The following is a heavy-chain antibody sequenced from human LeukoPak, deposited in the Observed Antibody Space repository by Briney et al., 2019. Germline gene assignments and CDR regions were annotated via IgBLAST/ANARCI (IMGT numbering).Heavy chain of an antibody. CDR3: ARYGSGIFDY. CDR1: GFTFSSYE. CDR2: ISSSGSTI. D-gene: IGHD3-10*01. Sequence: GGSLRLSCAASGFTFSSYEMNWVRQAPGQGLEWVSYISSSGSTIYYADSVKGRVTISRDNAKNSLYLQMNSLRAEDTAVYYCARYGSGIFDYWGQGTLVTVSS. V-gene: IGHV3-48*03. J-gene: IGHJ4*02.